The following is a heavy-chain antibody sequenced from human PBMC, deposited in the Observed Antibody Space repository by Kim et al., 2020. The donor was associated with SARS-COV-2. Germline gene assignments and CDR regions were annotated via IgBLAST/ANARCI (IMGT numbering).Heavy chain of an antibody. D-gene: IGHD3-16*01. CDR1: GFTFSNAW. CDR2: IKSKTDGGTT. CDR3: TTTITKGVFGAYY. Sequence: GGSLRLSCAASGFTFSNAWMSWVRQAPGKGLEWVGRIKSKTDGGTTDYAAPVKGRFTISRDDSKNTLYLQMNSLKTEDTAVYYCTTTITKGVFGAYYWGQGTLVTVSS. V-gene: IGHV3-15*01. J-gene: IGHJ4*02.